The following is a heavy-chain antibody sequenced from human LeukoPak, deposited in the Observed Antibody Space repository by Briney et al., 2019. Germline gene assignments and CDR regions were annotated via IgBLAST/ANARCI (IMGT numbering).Heavy chain of an antibody. Sequence: RASVKVSCKASGYTFTGYYMQWVRQAPGQGLEWMGWINPNSGGTNYAQKFQGRVTMTGDTSIRTAYMELRRLRSDDTAVYYCARSYGWGGREFFDLGGQGTRVTVS. CDR1: GYTFTGYY. CDR3: ARSYGWGGREFFDL. V-gene: IGHV1-2*02. D-gene: IGHD3-10*01. J-gene: IGHJ3*01. CDR2: INPNSGGT.